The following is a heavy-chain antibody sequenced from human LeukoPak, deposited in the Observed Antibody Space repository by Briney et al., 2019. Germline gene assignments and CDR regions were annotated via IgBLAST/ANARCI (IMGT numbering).Heavy chain of an antibody. CDR3: AKSLGYTSNLLWH. D-gene: IGHD6-13*01. CDR1: GFTFSNYA. Sequence: GGSLRLSCAASGFTFSNYAMSWVRQAPGKGLEWVSAFSGSGGSTYYADSVKGRFTISRDNSKNTLYLQMNSLRDEDTAVYYCAKSLGYTSNLLWHWGQGTLVTVSS. CDR2: FSGSGGST. J-gene: IGHJ1*01. V-gene: IGHV3-23*01.